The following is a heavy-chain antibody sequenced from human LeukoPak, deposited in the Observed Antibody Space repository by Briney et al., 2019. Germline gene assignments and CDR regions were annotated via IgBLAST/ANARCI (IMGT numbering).Heavy chain of an antibody. D-gene: IGHD6-19*01. CDR1: GYSFTSYW. CDR3: ARHGGSGWYLISNWFDP. J-gene: IGHJ5*02. V-gene: IGHV5-51*01. Sequence: GESLKISCKGSGYSFTSYWIGWVRQLPGKGLEWMGIIYPGDSDTRYSPSFQGQVTISADKSISTAYLQWSSLKASDTAMYYCARHGGSGWYLISNWFDPWGQGTLVTVSS. CDR2: IYPGDSDT.